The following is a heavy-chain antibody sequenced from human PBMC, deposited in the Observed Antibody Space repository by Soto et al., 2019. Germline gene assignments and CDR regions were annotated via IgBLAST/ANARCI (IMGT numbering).Heavy chain of an antibody. CDR3: ARDKGQVWFDY. V-gene: IGHV3-30*04. Sequence: QVQLVESGGGVVQPGRSLRLSCEVSGFTFRSYAMHWVRQAPGRGLEWVATVTYDGSSGYYADSVKGRFTISRDNPKNTLYQQMNSLRVEDTAVYYCARDKGQVWFDYWGQGALVTVSS. CDR2: VTYDGSSG. D-gene: IGHD5-18*01. CDR1: GFTFRSYA. J-gene: IGHJ4*02.